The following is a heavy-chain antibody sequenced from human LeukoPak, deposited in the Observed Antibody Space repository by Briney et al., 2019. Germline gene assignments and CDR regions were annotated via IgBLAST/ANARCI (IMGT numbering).Heavy chain of an antibody. D-gene: IGHD3-22*01. CDR2: IAYDGSNK. CDR1: GFTFGRYA. V-gene: IGHV3-30*18. Sequence: GGSLRLSCTASGFTFGRYAMHWLRQAPGKGLEWVAVIAYDGSNKYSADSLKGQGRFTISRDNSKNTLFLEMNSLRPEDTAVYHCAKYAAAGAYDRHSEIDSWGQGTLVTVSS. J-gene: IGHJ4*02. CDR3: AKYAAAGAYDRHSEIDS.